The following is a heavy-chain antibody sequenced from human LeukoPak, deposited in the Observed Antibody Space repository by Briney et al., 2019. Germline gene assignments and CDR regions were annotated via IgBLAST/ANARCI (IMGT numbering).Heavy chain of an antibody. CDR1: GYAFTGYY. Sequence: ASVKVSCKASGYAFTGYYMHWVRQAPGQGLEWMGWINPNSGGTNSAQKFQGRVTMARDTSISTVYMELSGLRSDDTAVYYCARGYIVATTHYFDCWGQGTLVTVSS. J-gene: IGHJ4*02. CDR2: INPNSGGT. V-gene: IGHV1-2*02. CDR3: ARGYIVATTHYFDC. D-gene: IGHD5-12*01.